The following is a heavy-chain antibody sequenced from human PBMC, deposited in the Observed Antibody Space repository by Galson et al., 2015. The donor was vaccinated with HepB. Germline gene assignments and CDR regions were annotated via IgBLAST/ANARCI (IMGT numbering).Heavy chain of an antibody. CDR3: VKGRDFGGNLGAYDI. D-gene: IGHD4-23*01. V-gene: IGHV3-64D*08. CDR1: GFTFRTYT. Sequence: SLRLSCAASGFTFRTYTISWLRQAPEKGLQHVSLTSSDGGTTDYADSVKGRFTISRDNSKNIVFLRMRSLRPDDSAVYYCVKGRDFGGNLGAYDIWGQGTVVSVSS. J-gene: IGHJ3*02. CDR2: TSSDGGTT.